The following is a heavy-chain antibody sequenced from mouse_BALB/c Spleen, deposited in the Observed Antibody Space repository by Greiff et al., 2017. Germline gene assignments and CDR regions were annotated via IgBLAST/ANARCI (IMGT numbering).Heavy chain of an antibody. CDR3: ARMGVYEGYYYAMDY. Sequence: EVQGVESGGGLVKPGGSLKLSCAASGFTFSSYTMSWVRQTPEKRLEWVAYISNGGGSTYYPDTVKGRFTISRDNAKNTLYLQMSSLKSEDTAMYYCARMGVYEGYYYAMDYWGQGTSVTVSS. J-gene: IGHJ4*01. V-gene: IGHV5-12-2*01. CDR1: GFTFSSYT. CDR2: ISNGGGST. D-gene: IGHD1-1*01.